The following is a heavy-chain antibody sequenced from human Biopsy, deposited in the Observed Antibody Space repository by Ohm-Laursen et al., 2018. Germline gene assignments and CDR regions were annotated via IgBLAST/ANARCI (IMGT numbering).Heavy chain of an antibody. D-gene: IGHD3-3*01. CDR1: GFTVSTTY. J-gene: IGHJ5*02. V-gene: IGHV3-53*01. CDR3: ARDLYDFCGGCPFDP. CDR2: INGSGGST. Sequence: GSLRLSCAASGFTVSTTYMSWVRQAPGKGLESVSVINGSGGSTYYADPVKGRFTISRDNSKNTLYLQMNSLRAEDTAMYYCARDLYDFCGGCPFDPWGQGTLVTVS.